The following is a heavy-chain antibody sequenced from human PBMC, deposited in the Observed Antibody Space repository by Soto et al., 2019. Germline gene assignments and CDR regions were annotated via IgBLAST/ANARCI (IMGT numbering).Heavy chain of an antibody. D-gene: IGHD2-8*01. Sequence: QVQLVQSGAEVKKPGSSVKVSCKASGGTFSSYAISWVRQAPGQGLEWMGGIIPIFGTANYAQKFQGRVTITADESTSTAYMELSSLRSADTAGYYCASPTKPLYYYYGMDVWGQGTTVTVSS. CDR1: GGTFSSYA. CDR3: ASPTKPLYYYYGMDV. J-gene: IGHJ6*02. CDR2: IIPIFGTA. V-gene: IGHV1-69*12.